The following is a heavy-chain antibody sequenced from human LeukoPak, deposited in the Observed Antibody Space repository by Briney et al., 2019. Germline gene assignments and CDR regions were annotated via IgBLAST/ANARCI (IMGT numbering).Heavy chain of an antibody. V-gene: IGHV3-33*01. J-gene: IGHJ4*02. CDR2: IWYDGSNK. CDR1: GFAFSSYG. D-gene: IGHD6-19*01. CDR3: ARDIRVDNSGWYRPNLDY. Sequence: GGSLRLSCAASGFAFSSYGMHWVRQAPGKGLEWVAVIWYDGSNKYYADSVKGRFTISRDNSKNTLYLQMNSLRAEDTAVYYCARDIRVDNSGWYRPNLDYWGQGTLVTVSS.